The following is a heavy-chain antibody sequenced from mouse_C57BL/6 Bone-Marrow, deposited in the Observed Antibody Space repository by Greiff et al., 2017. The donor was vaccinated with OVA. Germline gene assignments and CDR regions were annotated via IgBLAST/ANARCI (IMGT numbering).Heavy chain of an antibody. J-gene: IGHJ2*01. V-gene: IGHV1-81*01. CDR2: IYPRSGNT. Sequence: VQLQQSGAELARPGASVKLTCKASGYTFTSYGISWVKQSTGQGLEWIGEIYPRSGNTYYNEKFKGKATLTADKSSSTAYMELRSLTSEDSAVYFCARDGTGTWVFDYWGQGTTLTVSS. D-gene: IGHD4-1*01. CDR1: GYTFTSYG. CDR3: ARDGTGTWVFDY.